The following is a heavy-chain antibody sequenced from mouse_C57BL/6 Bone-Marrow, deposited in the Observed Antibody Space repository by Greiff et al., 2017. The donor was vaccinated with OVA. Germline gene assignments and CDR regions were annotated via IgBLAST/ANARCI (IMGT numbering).Heavy chain of an antibody. CDR2: INPSTGGT. V-gene: IGHV1-42*01. Sequence: VQLQQSGPELVKPGASVKISCKASGYSFTGYYMNWVKQSPEKSLEWIGEINPSTGGTTYNQKFKAKATLTVDKSSSTAYMQLKSLTSEDSAFYYCARWNYYGSSYNFDYWGQGTTLTVSS. CDR3: ARWNYYGSSYNFDY. D-gene: IGHD1-1*01. J-gene: IGHJ2*01. CDR1: GYSFTGYY.